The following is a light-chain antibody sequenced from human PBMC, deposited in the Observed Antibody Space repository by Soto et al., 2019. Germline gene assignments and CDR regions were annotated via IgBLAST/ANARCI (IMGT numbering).Light chain of an antibody. CDR3: CSYAGSSTYV. Sequence: QSALTQPASVSGSLGQSITISCTGTSSDIGSYHLVSWYQHYPGKAPKLMLFEASRRPSGVSDRFSGSKSGITASLTISGLQAEDEAEYYCCSYAGSSTYVFGTGTKVTVL. V-gene: IGLV2-23*01. CDR2: EAS. CDR1: SSDIGSYHL. J-gene: IGLJ1*01.